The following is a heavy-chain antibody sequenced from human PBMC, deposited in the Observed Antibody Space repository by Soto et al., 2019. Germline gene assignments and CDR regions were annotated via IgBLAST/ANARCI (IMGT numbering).Heavy chain of an antibody. V-gene: IGHV4-30-2*01. CDR3: AIGSGYDGPIDY. Sequence: TLSLTCAVSGGSISSGGYSWSWIRQPPGKGLEWIGYIYHSGSTYYNPSLKSRVTISVDRSKNQFSLKLSSVTAADTAVYYCAIGSGYDGPIDYWGQGTLVTVSS. D-gene: IGHD3-22*01. J-gene: IGHJ4*02. CDR1: GGSISSGGYS. CDR2: IYHSGST.